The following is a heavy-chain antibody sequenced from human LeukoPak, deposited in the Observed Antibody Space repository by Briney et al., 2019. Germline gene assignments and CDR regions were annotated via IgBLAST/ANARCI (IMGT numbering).Heavy chain of an antibody. CDR1: GYTSTSYA. V-gene: IGHV1-3*01. CDR2: INAGNGNT. Sequence: ASVKVSCKASGYTSTSYAMHWVRQAPGQRLEWMGWINAGNGNTKYSQKFQGRVTITRDTSASTAYMELSSLRSEDTAVYYCARLSGYSYGASYFDYWGQGTLVTVSS. CDR3: ARLSGYSYGASYFDY. J-gene: IGHJ4*02. D-gene: IGHD5-18*01.